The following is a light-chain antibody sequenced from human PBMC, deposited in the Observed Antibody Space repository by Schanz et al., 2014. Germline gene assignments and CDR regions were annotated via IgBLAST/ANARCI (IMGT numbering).Light chain of an antibody. V-gene: IGKV3-15*01. CDR2: SAS. Sequence: EVVMTQSPVSLSVSPGESATFSCRASESVGGVVAWYQQKPGQPPSLLFYSASTRATGVPARFRASGSGTEFTLTISRLDPEDFAVYYCQQYVDSPRTFGQGTRVEIK. CDR1: ESVGGV. J-gene: IGKJ1*01. CDR3: QQYVDSPRT.